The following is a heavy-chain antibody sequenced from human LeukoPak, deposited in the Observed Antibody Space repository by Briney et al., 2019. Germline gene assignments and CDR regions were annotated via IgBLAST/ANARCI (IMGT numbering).Heavy chain of an antibody. V-gene: IGHV3-30-3*01. Sequence: PGGSLRLSCAASGFTFSNYAMHWARQAPGKGLEWVAVITYDGNNKYYADSVKGRFTISRGNSKDTLYVQMNSLRTEDTAVYYCARGAYSSSWSFSPWGQGTLVTVFS. CDR3: ARGAYSSSWSFSP. CDR1: GFTFSNYA. J-gene: IGHJ5*02. CDR2: ITYDGNNK. D-gene: IGHD6-13*01.